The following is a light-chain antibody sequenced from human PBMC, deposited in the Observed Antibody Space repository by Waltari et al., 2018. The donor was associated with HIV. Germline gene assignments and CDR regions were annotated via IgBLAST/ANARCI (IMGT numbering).Light chain of an antibody. CDR3: ASYAGRNTLV. CDR2: EVF. CDR1: ASDVGAYTY. Sequence: QSALTQPPSASGSPGQSVTISCTGNASDVGAYTYVSWYQHNPGKPPKLIIYEVFKRPSGVPDRFSGSKSGNTASLTVSGLQAEDEANYYCASYAGRNTLVFGGGTKLTVL. J-gene: IGLJ2*01. V-gene: IGLV2-8*01.